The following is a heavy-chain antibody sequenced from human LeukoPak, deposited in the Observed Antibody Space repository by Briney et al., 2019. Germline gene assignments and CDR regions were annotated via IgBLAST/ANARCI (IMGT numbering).Heavy chain of an antibody. CDR3: ARETPRRGAYYFDY. CDR2: ISYDGSNK. CDR1: GFTFSSYA. V-gene: IGHV3-30-3*01. J-gene: IGHJ4*02. Sequence: GRSLRLSCAASGFTFSSYAMHWVRQAPGKGLEWVAVISYDGSNKYYADSVKGRFTISRDNSENTLYLQMNSLRAEDTAVYYCARETPRRGAYYFDYWGQGTLVTVSS.